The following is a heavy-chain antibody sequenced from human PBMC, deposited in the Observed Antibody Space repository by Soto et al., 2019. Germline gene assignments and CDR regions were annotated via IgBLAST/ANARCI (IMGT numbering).Heavy chain of an antibody. CDR1: GFTFSDYY. Sequence: GGSLRLSCAASGFTFSDYYIHWIRRAPGKGLEWVAAIWYDGNNNYYADSVKGRFTISRDNSKNTLYLQMNSLGAEDTAVYYCARDRYSSGWNYFDYWGQGTLVTVSS. D-gene: IGHD6-19*01. CDR3: ARDRYSSGWNYFDY. J-gene: IGHJ4*02. V-gene: IGHV3-33*08. CDR2: IWYDGNNN.